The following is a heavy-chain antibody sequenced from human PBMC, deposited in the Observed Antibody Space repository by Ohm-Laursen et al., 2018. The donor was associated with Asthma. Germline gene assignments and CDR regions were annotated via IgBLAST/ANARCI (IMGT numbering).Heavy chain of an antibody. CDR3: TTDDYGDYAKFDY. V-gene: IGHV3-15*01. CDR2: IKSKTDGGTT. J-gene: IGHJ4*02. Sequence: SLRLSCAASGFTFSSYSMSWVRQAPGKGLEWVGRIKSKTDGGTTDYAAPVKGRFTISRDDSKNTLYLQMNSLKTEDTAVYYCTTDDYGDYAKFDYWGQGTLVTVSS. CDR1: GFTFSSYS. D-gene: IGHD4-17*01.